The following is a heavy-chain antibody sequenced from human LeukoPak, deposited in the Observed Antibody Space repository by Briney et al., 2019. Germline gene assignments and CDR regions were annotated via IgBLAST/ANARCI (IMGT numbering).Heavy chain of an antibody. CDR3: ARETAPTYCSSTSCAEYFQH. V-gene: IGHV1-18*01. Sequence: ASVKVSCKASGYTFTSYGISWVRQAPGQGLEWMGWISAYNGNTNYAQKLQGRVTMTTDTSTSTAYMELSSLRSEDTAVYYCARETAPTYCSSTSCAEYFQHWGQGTLVTVSS. CDR2: ISAYNGNT. CDR1: GYTFTSYG. D-gene: IGHD2-2*01. J-gene: IGHJ1*01.